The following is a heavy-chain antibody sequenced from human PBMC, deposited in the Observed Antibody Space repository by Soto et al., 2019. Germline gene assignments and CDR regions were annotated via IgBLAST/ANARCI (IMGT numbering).Heavy chain of an antibody. CDR3: ARRPHCSGGICYYGLDN. D-gene: IGHD2-15*01. CDR2: MNPDSGHA. V-gene: IGHV1-8*01. Sequence: QVQLVQSGAEVKKXXASVKVSCKASGYTFTNSDINWVRQAPGQGLEWMGWMNPDSGHAAYAQKFQGRVTLTTSTSTSTVYMEMRSLGSEDTAVYYCARRPHCSGGICYYGLDNWGQGTLVTVSS. J-gene: IGHJ4*02. CDR1: GYTFTNSD.